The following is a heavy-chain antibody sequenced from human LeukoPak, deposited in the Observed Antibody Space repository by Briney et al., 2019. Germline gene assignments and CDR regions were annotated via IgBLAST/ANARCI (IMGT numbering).Heavy chain of an antibody. CDR2: IYYSGST. Sequence: TSETLSLTCTVSGGSISSHYWSWIRQPPGKGLEWIGYIYYSGSTNYNPPLKSRVTISVDTSKNQFSLKLSSVTAADTAVYYCARDPGWGVDYWGQGTLVTVSS. J-gene: IGHJ4*02. CDR3: ARDPGWGVDY. V-gene: IGHV4-59*11. D-gene: IGHD1-14*01. CDR1: GGSISSHY.